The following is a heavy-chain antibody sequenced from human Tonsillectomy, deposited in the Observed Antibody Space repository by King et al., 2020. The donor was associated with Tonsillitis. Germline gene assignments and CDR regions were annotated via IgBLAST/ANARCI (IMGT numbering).Heavy chain of an antibody. J-gene: IGHJ4*02. CDR3: AQPRWYPYYFDY. CDR1: GFTFSSYG. D-gene: IGHD6-13*01. Sequence: VQLVESGGGVVQPGGSLRLSCAASGFTFSSYGMHWVRQAPGKGLEWVAFIRYDGSNKYYADSVKGRFTISRDNSKNTLYLQMNSLRAEDTAVYYCAQPRWYPYYFDYWGQGTLVTVSS. V-gene: IGHV3-30*02. CDR2: IRYDGSNK.